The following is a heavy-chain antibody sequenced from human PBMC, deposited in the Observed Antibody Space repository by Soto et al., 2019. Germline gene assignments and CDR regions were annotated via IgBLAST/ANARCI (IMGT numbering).Heavy chain of an antibody. Sequence: PVGSLRLSCAASGFTFTSYGMHWVRQAPGKGLEWVAVIWYDGSNKFYADSVKGRFTISRDNSKNTLYLQMNSLRAEDTAVYYCARVDYGDSSHYYYYGMDVWGQGTTVTVSS. J-gene: IGHJ6*02. CDR1: GFTFTSYG. CDR2: IWYDGSNK. CDR3: ARVDYGDSSHYYYYGMDV. D-gene: IGHD4-17*01. V-gene: IGHV3-33*01.